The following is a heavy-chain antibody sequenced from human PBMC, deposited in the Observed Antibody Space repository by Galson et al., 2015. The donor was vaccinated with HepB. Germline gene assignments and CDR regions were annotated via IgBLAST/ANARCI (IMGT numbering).Heavy chain of an antibody. Sequence: SVKVSCKASGYTFTSYDINWVRQATGQGLEWVGWMNPNSGNTGYAQKFQGRVTMTRNTSISTAYMELSSLRSEDTAVYYCARSRPLRSGWFDPWGQGTLVTVSS. D-gene: IGHD4-17*01. V-gene: IGHV1-8*01. CDR2: MNPNSGNT. CDR1: GYTFTSYD. J-gene: IGHJ5*02. CDR3: ARSRPLRSGWFDP.